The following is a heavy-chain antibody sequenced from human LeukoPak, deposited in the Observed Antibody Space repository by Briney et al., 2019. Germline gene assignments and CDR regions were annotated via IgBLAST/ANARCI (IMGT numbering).Heavy chain of an antibody. V-gene: IGHV3-23*01. CDR2: ISGSGGST. Sequence: GGSLRLSCAASGFTFSSYAMSWVRQAPGKGLEWASAISGSGGSTYYADSVKGRFTISRDNSKNTLYLQMNSLRAEDTAVYYCAKSPGDIVVVPAAPNWFDPWGQGTLVTVSS. CDR3: AKSPGDIVVVPAAPNWFDP. CDR1: GFTFSSYA. J-gene: IGHJ5*02. D-gene: IGHD2-2*01.